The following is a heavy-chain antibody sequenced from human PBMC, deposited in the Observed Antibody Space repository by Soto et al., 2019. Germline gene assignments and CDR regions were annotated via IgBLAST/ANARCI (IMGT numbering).Heavy chain of an antibody. J-gene: IGHJ4*02. Sequence: QVQLVQSGAEVKKPGASVKVSCKASGYTFTSYGISWVRQAPGQGLEWMGWISAYNGNTNYAQKLQGRVTMTTDTSTSTAYMELRSLRSDDTAVYYCARVDGYCGSTSCSLDFDYWGQGTLVTVSS. CDR1: GYTFTSYG. CDR3: ARVDGYCGSTSCSLDFDY. CDR2: ISAYNGNT. V-gene: IGHV1-18*01. D-gene: IGHD2-2*01.